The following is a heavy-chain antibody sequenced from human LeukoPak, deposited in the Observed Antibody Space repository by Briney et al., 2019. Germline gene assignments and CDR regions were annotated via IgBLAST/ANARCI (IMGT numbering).Heavy chain of an antibody. V-gene: IGHV3-21*01. CDR1: GFTFSSYW. J-gene: IGHJ4*02. Sequence: PGGSLRLSCAASGFTFSSYWMSWVRQAPGKAMEWVSSITSSGTYTFYADSVKGRFTISRDNAKNSLYLQMDSLGPEDTAVYYCARDPPHFYGLGSYYYDLWGQGTLVTVSS. D-gene: IGHD3-10*01. CDR2: ITSSGTYT. CDR3: ARDPPHFYGLGSYYYDL.